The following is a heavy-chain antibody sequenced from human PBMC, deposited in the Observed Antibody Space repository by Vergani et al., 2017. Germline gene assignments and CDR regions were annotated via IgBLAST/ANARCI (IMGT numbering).Heavy chain of an antibody. J-gene: IGHJ4*02. V-gene: IGHV4-39*07. CDR2: IYRTGRT. Sequence: QVQLQESGPGLVKPSETLSLTCTVSNDSVSNTFYYWGWIRQTPGKGLEWIGSIYRTGRTHFNPSLKSRVTMSVDTSKNQFSLKLSSVTAADTAVYYCAREYSSSVGFLAYWGQGTLVTVSS. CDR1: NDSVSNTFYY. CDR3: AREYSSSVGFLAY. D-gene: IGHD6-6*01.